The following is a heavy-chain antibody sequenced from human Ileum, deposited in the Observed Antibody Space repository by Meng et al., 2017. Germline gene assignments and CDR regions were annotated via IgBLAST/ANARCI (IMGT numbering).Heavy chain of an antibody. V-gene: IGHV3-7*01. D-gene: IGHD3-10*01. CDR1: GFTFSTFW. Sequence: GESLKISCAASGFTFSTFWMTWVRQAPGKGLEWVANINQDGSEKYYVDSVKGRFTISRDNAKNSLFLQMNSLRVEDTAVYYCARDKSSGRPQAYWGQG. CDR3: ARDKSSGRPQAY. J-gene: IGHJ4*02. CDR2: INQDGSEK.